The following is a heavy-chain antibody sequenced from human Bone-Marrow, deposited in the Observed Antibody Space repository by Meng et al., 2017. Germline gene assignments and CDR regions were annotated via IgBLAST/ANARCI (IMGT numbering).Heavy chain of an antibody. Sequence: QGLFQNGGAGPLKPSETLSLTCAVYGGSFSGYYWSWIRQPPGKGLEWIGEINHSGSTNYNPSLKSRVTISVDTSKNQFSLKLSSVTAADTAVYYCARLAYDSSGYWFDYWGQGTLVTVSS. CDR3: ARLAYDSSGYWFDY. J-gene: IGHJ4*02. D-gene: IGHD3-22*01. CDR2: INHSGST. V-gene: IGHV4-34*01. CDR1: GGSFSGYY.